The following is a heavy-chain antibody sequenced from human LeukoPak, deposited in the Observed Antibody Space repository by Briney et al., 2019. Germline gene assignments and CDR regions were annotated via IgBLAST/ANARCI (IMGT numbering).Heavy chain of an antibody. D-gene: IGHD3-22*01. Sequence: QAGGSLRLSCAASGFTFSSYAMSWVRQAPGKGLEWVSAISGSGGSTYYADSVKGRFTISRDNSKNTLYLQMNSLRAEDTAIYYCAKDENYDDSSGYGGFDYWGQGTQVTVSS. CDR1: GFTFSSYA. CDR3: AKDENYDDSSGYGGFDY. J-gene: IGHJ4*02. CDR2: ISGSGGST. V-gene: IGHV3-23*01.